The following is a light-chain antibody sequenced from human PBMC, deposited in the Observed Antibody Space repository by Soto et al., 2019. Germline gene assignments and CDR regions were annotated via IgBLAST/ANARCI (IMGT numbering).Light chain of an antibody. V-gene: IGLV2-11*01. CDR2: DVT. CDR1: SSDVGAYNY. CDR3: SAYTVSRTYV. Sequence: QSVLTQPRSVSGSPGQSVTISCTGTSSDVGAYNYVSWYQQHPGNAPKLMIYDVTKRPSGVPDRFSGSKSASTASLTISGLQGEDEADYYCSAYTVSRTYVFGTGTKLTVL. J-gene: IGLJ1*01.